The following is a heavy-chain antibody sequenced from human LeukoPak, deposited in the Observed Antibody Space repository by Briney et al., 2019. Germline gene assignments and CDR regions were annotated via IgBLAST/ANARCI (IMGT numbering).Heavy chain of an antibody. CDR1: GGSISSYY. Sequence: SETLSPTCTVSGGSISSYYWSWIRQPPGKGLEWIGYIYYSGSTNYNPSLKSRVTISVDTSKNQFSLKLSSVTAADTAVYYCARRDTSSWYKDDAFDIWGQGTMVTVSS. CDR3: ARRDTSSWYKDDAFDI. CDR2: IYYSGST. V-gene: IGHV4-59*08. D-gene: IGHD6-13*01. J-gene: IGHJ3*02.